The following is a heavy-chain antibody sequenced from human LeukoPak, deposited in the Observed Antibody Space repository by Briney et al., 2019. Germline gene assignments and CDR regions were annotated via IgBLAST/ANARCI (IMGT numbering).Heavy chain of an antibody. CDR2: IRSKLNGYAT. CDR1: GFTFRGSA. Sequence: GGSLRLSFAASGFTFRGSAMHCVREASGKGPEWVGRIRSKLNGYATVYAASVKGRFTISRDDSKNTAYLQMNSLKTEDTAMCYCARETYYYGPGRGFDYGGQGTLVTVS. V-gene: IGHV3-73*01. D-gene: IGHD3-10*01. CDR3: ARETYYYGPGRGFDY. J-gene: IGHJ4*02.